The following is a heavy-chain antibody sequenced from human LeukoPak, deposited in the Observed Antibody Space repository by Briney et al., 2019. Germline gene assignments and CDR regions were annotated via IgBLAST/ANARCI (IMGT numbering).Heavy chain of an antibody. Sequence: GGSLRLSCLTSGFTLSTNAMSWVRQAPGKGLEWISGISGGGASTYYADSVKGRFTISRDDSRNTLYLQMNSLRGDDTAVYYCAKDVGKWESLHFFDYWGQGTLVTVSS. CDR3: AKDVGKWESLHFFDY. D-gene: IGHD1-26*01. V-gene: IGHV3-23*01. CDR2: ISGGGAST. CDR1: GFTLSTNA. J-gene: IGHJ4*02.